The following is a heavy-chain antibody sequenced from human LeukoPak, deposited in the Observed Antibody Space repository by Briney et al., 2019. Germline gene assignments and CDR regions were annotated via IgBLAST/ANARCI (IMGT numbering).Heavy chain of an antibody. CDR2: FYYRGST. CDR1: GGSISSTTSY. CDR3: ATTGYDILTGPWAFDI. V-gene: IGHV4-39*07. D-gene: IGHD3-9*01. Sequence: SETLSLTCTVSGGSISSTTSYWGWIRQPPGEGLEWIGSFYYRGSTYYNPSLKSRVTISVDTSKNQFSLKLSSVTAADTAVYYCATTGYDILTGPWAFDIWGQGTMVTVSS. J-gene: IGHJ3*02.